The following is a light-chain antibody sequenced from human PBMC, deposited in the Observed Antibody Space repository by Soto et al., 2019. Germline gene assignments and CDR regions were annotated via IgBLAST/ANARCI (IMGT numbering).Light chain of an antibody. CDR1: SSDVGAYNY. J-gene: IGLJ1*01. Sequence: SALTQPASVSGSPGQSITISCTGTSSDVGAYNYVSWYQQHPGKAPKVMIFEVSHRPSGVSNRFSGSKSGNTASLTISGLQADDEADYYCISYTSSSLYVFGTGTKLTVL. CDR2: EVS. CDR3: ISYTSSSLYV. V-gene: IGLV2-14*01.